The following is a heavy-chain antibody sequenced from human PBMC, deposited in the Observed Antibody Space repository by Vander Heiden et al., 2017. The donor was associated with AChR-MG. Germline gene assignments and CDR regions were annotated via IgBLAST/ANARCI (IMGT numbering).Heavy chain of an antibody. D-gene: IGHD3-10*01. CDR2: IYYRGST. J-gene: IGHJ3*02. CDR3: GRQKEGFGEVFYGAFDI. CDR1: GGPLSSRTYY. Sequence: QPQLQESGPGLVKPSETLSRTCTVSGGPLSSRTYYGGWIRQTPGKGLEWIGTIYYRGSTYYNPSLRSRVTISVDTSKNQFSLKLSSVTAADTAVYYCGRQKEGFGEVFYGAFDICGQGTMVTVSS. V-gene: IGHV4-39*01.